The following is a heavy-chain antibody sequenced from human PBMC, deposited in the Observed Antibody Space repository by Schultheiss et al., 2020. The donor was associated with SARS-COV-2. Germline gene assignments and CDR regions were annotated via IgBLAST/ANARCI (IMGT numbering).Heavy chain of an antibody. J-gene: IGHJ4*02. D-gene: IGHD6-19*01. Sequence: ASVKVSCKASGYTFTGYYMHWVRQAPGQGLEWMGWINPNSGGTNYAQKFQGWVTMTRDTSTSTVYMELSSLRSEDTAVYYCARSRRIAVAGPPGYWGQGTLVTVSS. CDR2: INPNSGGT. CDR3: ARSRRIAVAGPPGY. V-gene: IGHV1-2*04. CDR1: GYTFTGYY.